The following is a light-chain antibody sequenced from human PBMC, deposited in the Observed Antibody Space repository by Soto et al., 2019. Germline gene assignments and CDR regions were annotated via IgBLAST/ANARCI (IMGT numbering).Light chain of an antibody. CDR1: SSNIGATY. V-gene: IGLV1-51*02. J-gene: IGLJ2*01. CDR3: ATWDTSLRVVV. CDR2: ETT. Sequence: QSVLTQPPSVSAAPGQKVTISCSGSSSNIGATYVSWYQQLPGTAPRLLIYETTQRPSGIPDRFSASKSGTSATLDITGLQTGDEADYYCATWDTSLRVVVFGGGTKLT.